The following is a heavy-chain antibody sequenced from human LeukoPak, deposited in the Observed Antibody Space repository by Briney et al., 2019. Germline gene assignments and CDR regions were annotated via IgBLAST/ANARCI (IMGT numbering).Heavy chain of an antibody. J-gene: IGHJ5*02. D-gene: IGHD5-24*01. Sequence: GGSLRLSCAASGFTFSSYSMNWVRQAPGKGLEWVSSISSSSSYIYYADSVKGRFTISRDNAKNSLYLQMNSLRAEDTAVYYCARGGMTTISRWFDPWGQGTLVTVSS. CDR2: ISSSSSYI. CDR3: ARGGMTTISRWFDP. V-gene: IGHV3-21*01. CDR1: GFTFSSYS.